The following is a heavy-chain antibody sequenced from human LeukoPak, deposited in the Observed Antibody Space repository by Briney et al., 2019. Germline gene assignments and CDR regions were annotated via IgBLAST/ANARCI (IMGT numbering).Heavy chain of an antibody. CDR1: GGSFSGYY. CDR2: INHSGST. D-gene: IGHD3-22*01. V-gene: IGHV4-34*01. Sequence: SETLSLTCAVYGGSFSGYYWSWIRQPPGKGLEWIGEINHSGSTNSNPSLKSRVTISVDTSKTQFSLKLSSVTAADTAVYYCARETGHITMIVRGSAFDIWGQGTMVTVSS. CDR3: ARETGHITMIVRGSAFDI. J-gene: IGHJ3*02.